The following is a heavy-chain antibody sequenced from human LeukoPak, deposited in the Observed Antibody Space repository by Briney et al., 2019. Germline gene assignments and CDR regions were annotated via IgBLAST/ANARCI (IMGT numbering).Heavy chain of an antibody. D-gene: IGHD1-26*01. CDR3: AKDVGKWESLHFFDY. J-gene: IGHJ4*02. CDR1: GFTFSSCA. V-gene: IGHV3-23*01. Sequence: QPGGSLRLSCAASGFTFSSCAMSWVRQAPGKGLEWVSAISGSGGSTYYVDSVTGRFTISRDNSRNTLYLQMNSLRGDDTAVYYCAKDVGKWESLHFFDYWGQGTLVTVSS. CDR2: ISGSGGST.